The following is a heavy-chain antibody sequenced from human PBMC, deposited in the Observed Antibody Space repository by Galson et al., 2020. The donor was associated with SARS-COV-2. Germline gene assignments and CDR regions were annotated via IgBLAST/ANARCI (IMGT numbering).Heavy chain of an antibody. V-gene: IGHV4-39*07. CDR2: IYYSGST. CDR3: AENSSSWPNYFDY. Sequence: SETLSLTCTVSGGSISSSSYYWGWIRQPPWKGLEWIGSIYYSGSTYYNPSLKSRVTISVDTSKNQFSLKLSSVTAADTAVYYCAENSSSWPNYFDYWGQGTLVTVSS. J-gene: IGHJ4*02. D-gene: IGHD6-13*01. CDR1: GGSISSSSYY.